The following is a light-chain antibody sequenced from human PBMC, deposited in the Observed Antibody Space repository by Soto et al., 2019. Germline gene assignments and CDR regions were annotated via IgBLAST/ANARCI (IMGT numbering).Light chain of an antibody. J-gene: IGKJ1*01. CDR2: GAS. Sequence: EIVLTQSPGTLSLSPGERATLSCRASQSVSSNYLAWYQQKPGQAPRLVIYGASSRATGIPDRFSGSGSGTDFTLTISRLEPEDFAVYYCQQYGSTPRTFGQGTKVEI. V-gene: IGKV3-20*01. CDR3: QQYGSTPRT. CDR1: QSVSSNY.